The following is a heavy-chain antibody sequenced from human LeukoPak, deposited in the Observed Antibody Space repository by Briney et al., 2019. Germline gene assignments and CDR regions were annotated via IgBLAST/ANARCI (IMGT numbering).Heavy chain of an antibody. D-gene: IGHD2-2*01. J-gene: IGHJ4*02. V-gene: IGHV1-46*01. Sequence: GASVKVSCKASGYTLISYHIHWVRQAPGQGLEWMGTINPSNSATSHAQKFQGRVTMTRDTSTGTVYMTLSSLKSDDTVVYYCAREFRNVVVSYLDYWGQGTLVAVSS. CDR2: INPSNSAT. CDR1: GYTLISYH. CDR3: AREFRNVVVSYLDY.